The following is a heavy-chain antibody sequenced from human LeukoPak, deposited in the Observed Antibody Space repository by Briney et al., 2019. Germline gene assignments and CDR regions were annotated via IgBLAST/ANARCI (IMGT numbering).Heavy chain of an antibody. Sequence: PSETLSLTCAVYGGSFSGYYWSWIRQPPGKGLEWIGEINHSGSTNYNPSLKSRVTISVDTSKNQFSLKLSSVTAADTAVYYCARLITMIVGNAFDIWGQGTMVTVSS. CDR3: ARLITMIVGNAFDI. CDR2: INHSGST. D-gene: IGHD3-22*01. V-gene: IGHV4-34*01. J-gene: IGHJ3*02. CDR1: GGSFSGYY.